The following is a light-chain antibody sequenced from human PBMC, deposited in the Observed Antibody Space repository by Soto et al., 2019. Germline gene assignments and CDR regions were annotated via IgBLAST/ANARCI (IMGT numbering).Light chain of an antibody. CDR2: DSS. J-gene: IGKJ5*01. Sequence: PGEIATLSFRASQILSINFLALYQQKPGQPPRLLIYDSSTRATGFPDRFSGSGSGTHFTLTISRLEPGDFAVYYCQHFGGTTFTFGQGTRLEIK. V-gene: IGKV3-20*01. CDR1: QILSINF. CDR3: QHFGGTTFT.